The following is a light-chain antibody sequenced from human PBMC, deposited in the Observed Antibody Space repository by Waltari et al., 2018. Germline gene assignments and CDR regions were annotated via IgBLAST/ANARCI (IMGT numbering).Light chain of an antibody. V-gene: IGLV1-44*01. CDR3: ASWDDSLNGHWV. CDR2: RND. J-gene: IGLJ3*02. Sequence: QSVLTQPPSASGTHGPRVTISCSGTSSNLGNNVVTWYQHVPGTAPKLLIDRNDRRPAGVPDRYSASKAGTAASRAISGLQSEDEAEYYWASWDDSLNGHWVFGGGTKVTGL. CDR1: SSNLGNNV.